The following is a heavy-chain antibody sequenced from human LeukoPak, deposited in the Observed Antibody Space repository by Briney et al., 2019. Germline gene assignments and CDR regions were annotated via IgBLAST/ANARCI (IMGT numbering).Heavy chain of an antibody. CDR1: GGTFNSYA. V-gene: IGHV1-69*13. J-gene: IGHJ5*02. CDR2: IIPIFGTA. Sequence: ASVKVSCKASGGTFNSYAISWVRQAPGQGVEWMGGIIPIFGTANYAQKFQGRVTITADESTSTAYMELSSLRSEDTAVYYCAREETWFDPWGQGTPVTVSS. CDR3: AREETWFDP.